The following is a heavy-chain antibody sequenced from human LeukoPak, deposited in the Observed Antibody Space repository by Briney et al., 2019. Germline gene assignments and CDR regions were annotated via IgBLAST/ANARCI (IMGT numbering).Heavy chain of an antibody. CDR1: GYTFTSYG. D-gene: IGHD3-10*01. CDR3: AINGRVRRVVKDLFEY. V-gene: IGHV1-18*01. J-gene: IGHJ4*02. Sequence: ASVKVSCKASGYTFTSYGISWVRQPPGQGLERMGWIRAYNGNTNYAQKLQGRVTMTTDTYTRTAYMELRSLRFDDPAVYYCAINGRVRRVVKDLFEYWGQGTLVADSS. CDR2: IRAYNGNT.